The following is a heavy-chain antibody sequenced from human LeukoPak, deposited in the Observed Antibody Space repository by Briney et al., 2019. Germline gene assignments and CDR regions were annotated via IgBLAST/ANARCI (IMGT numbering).Heavy chain of an antibody. V-gene: IGHV1-8*01. Sequence: GASVKVSCKASGYTFTSYDVNWVRQATGQGLEWMGWVNPNSGNTGYAQKFQGRVTMTRNTSISTAYMELSSLRSEDTAVYYCARGPPQSWQQQLVPWGYYHYYYMDVWGKGTTVTVSS. CDR1: GYTFTSYD. CDR3: ARGPPQSWQQQLVPWGYYHYYYMDV. CDR2: VNPNSGNT. D-gene: IGHD6-13*01. J-gene: IGHJ6*03.